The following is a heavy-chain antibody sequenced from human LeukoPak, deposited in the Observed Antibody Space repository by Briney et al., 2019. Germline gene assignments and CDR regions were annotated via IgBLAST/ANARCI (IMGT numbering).Heavy chain of an antibody. CDR2: ISSNGGST. CDR3: ARSEGYSSGPLGAFDI. CDR1: GFTFSSYA. D-gene: IGHD6-19*01. J-gene: IGHJ3*02. Sequence: GGSLRLSCAASGFTFSSYAMHWVRQAPGKGLEYVSAISSNGGSTYYANSVKGRFTISRDNSKNTLYLQMGSLRAEDMAVYYCARSEGYSSGPLGAFDIWGQGTMVTVSS. V-gene: IGHV3-64*01.